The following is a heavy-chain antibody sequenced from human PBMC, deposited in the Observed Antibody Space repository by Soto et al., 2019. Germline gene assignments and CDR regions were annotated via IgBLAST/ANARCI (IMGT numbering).Heavy chain of an antibody. V-gene: IGHV3-23*01. J-gene: IGHJ6*03. CDR3: AKGKYSSSSRGYYYYYYMDV. D-gene: IGHD6-6*01. Sequence: EVQLLESGGGLVQPGGSLRLSCAASGFTFSSYAVSWVRQAPGKGLEWVSAISGSGGSTYYADSVKGRFTISRDNSKNTLYLQMNSLRAEDTAVYYCAKGKYSSSSRGYYYYYYMDVWGKGTTVTVSS. CDR2: ISGSGGST. CDR1: GFTFSSYA.